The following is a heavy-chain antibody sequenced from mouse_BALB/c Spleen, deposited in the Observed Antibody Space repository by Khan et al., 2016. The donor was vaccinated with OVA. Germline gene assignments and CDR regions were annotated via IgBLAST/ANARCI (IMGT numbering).Heavy chain of an antibody. V-gene: IGHV1-7*01. CDR2: INPSTAYT. J-gene: IGHJ2*01. Sequence: QVQLQQSGAELAKPGASVKMSCKASGYTFINYWILWVKQRPGQGLEWIGYINPSTAYTEYNQNFKDKATLTADKSSRTAYMQLSSLMSDDSAVYYCARRGLRGDFDYWGQGTTLTVSS. D-gene: IGHD1-1*01. CDR1: GYTFINYW. CDR3: ARRGLRGDFDY.